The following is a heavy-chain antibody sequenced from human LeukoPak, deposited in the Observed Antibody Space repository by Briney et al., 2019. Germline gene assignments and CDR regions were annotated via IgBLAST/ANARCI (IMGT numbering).Heavy chain of an antibody. V-gene: IGHV3-23*01. J-gene: IGHJ4*02. CDR3: AKAQGYLDY. Sequence: PGGSLRHSCAASGFAFSRYGIVWVRQGPGRGLEWVSGICGSGGNTYYGDSVKGRFTISRDNSKNTVYLQMNSLRAEDTAVYYCAKAQGYLDYWGQGTLATVSS. CDR1: GFAFSRYG. CDR2: ICGSGGNT.